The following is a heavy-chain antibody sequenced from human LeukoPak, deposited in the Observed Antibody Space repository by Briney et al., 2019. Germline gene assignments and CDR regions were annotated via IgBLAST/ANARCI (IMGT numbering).Heavy chain of an antibody. CDR2: IYYSGNT. CDR3: ARRSRTDAFDI. Sequence: PSETLSLTCTVSGVSISSSNSYWGWIRQPPGKGLEWIGSIYYSGNTYYNASLKSQVSISIDTSKNQFSLKLSSVTAADTAVYYCARRSRTDAFDIWGQGTMVTVSS. CDR1: GVSISSSNSY. J-gene: IGHJ3*02. V-gene: IGHV4-39*07. D-gene: IGHD2-15*01.